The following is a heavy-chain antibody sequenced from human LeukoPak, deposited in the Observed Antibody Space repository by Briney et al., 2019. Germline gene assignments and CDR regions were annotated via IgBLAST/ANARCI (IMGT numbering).Heavy chain of an antibody. CDR1: GFTFSSYA. Sequence: PGGSLRLSCAASGFTFSSYAMSWVRQAPGKGLEWVSAISGSGGSTYYADSVKGRFTISRDNSKNTLYLQMNSLRAEDTAVYYCAKSVWGYCSSTSCYYFDYWGQGTLVTVSS. D-gene: IGHD2-2*01. V-gene: IGHV3-23*01. J-gene: IGHJ4*02. CDR3: AKSVWGYCSSTSCYYFDY. CDR2: ISGSGGST.